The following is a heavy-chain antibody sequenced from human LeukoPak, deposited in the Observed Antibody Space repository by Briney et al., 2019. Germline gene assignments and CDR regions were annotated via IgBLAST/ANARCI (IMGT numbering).Heavy chain of an antibody. J-gene: IGHJ4*02. CDR1: GFTFSSYG. V-gene: IGHV3-30*02. CDR3: AKDLTKYQLLWTLFDY. CDR2: IRYDGSNK. D-gene: IGHD2-2*01. Sequence: WGSLRFSCAASGFTFSSYGMHWVRPAPQAPGKGLVWVAFIRYDGSNKYYADSVKGRFTISRDNSKNTLYLQMNSLRAEGTAVYYCAKDLTKYQLLWTLFDYWGQGTLVTVSS.